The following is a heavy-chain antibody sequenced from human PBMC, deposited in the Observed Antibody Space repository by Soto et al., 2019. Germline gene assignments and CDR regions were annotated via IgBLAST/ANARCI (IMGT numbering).Heavy chain of an antibody. CDR1: GYTLTELS. V-gene: IGHV1-24*01. J-gene: IGHJ1*01. Sequence: ASVKVSCKVSGYTLTELSMHWVRQAPGKGLEWMGGFDPEDGETIYAQKFQGRVTMTEDTSTDTAYMELSSLRSEDTAVYYCAASPGYYYDSRGIEYFQHWGQGTLVTVSS. CDR2: FDPEDGET. CDR3: AASPGYYYDSRGIEYFQH. D-gene: IGHD3-22*01.